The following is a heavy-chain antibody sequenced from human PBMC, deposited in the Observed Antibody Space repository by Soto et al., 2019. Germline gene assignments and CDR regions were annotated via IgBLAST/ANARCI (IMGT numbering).Heavy chain of an antibody. Sequence: QVQLVQSGAEVKKPGSSVKVSCKASGGTFSSYAISWVRQAPGQGLEWMGGIIPIFGTANYAQKFQGRVTITADESTSTACMELSSLRSEDTAVYYWTRGRAAAGLRPSSGMDVWGQGTTVTVSS. D-gene: IGHD6-13*01. CDR3: TRGRAAAGLRPSSGMDV. CDR2: IIPIFGTA. V-gene: IGHV1-69*12. J-gene: IGHJ6*02. CDR1: GGTFSSYA.